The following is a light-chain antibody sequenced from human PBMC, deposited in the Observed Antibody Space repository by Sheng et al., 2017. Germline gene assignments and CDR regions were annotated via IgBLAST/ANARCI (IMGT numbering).Light chain of an antibody. CDR3: SSFTTSSTWV. J-gene: IGLJ3*02. V-gene: IGLV2-14*03. CDR2: AVT. Sequence: QSALTQDASVSGSPGQSITISCTGTSSDVGAYNYVSWYQQHSGKAPKLIIYAVTNRPSGVSNRFSGSKSGNTASLTISGLQAEDEADYYCSSFTTSSTWVFGGGTKLTVL. CDR1: SSDVGAYNY.